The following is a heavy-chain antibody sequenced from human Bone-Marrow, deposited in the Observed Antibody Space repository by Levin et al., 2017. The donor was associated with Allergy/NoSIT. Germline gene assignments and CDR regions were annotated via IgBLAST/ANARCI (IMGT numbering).Heavy chain of an antibody. CDR2: LSSPFPP. D-gene: IGHD2-8*01. CDR3: ETQTSNGFFYWLDP. V-gene: IGHV4-59*01. CDR1: GTSMKTYY. Sequence: LSLTCTVSGTSMKTYYWSWIRQSPDKGLEWLFSLSSPFPPPSPPSLSGRVTLSLDTSTSQFSLRMKSVTAADTAVYSSETQTSNGFFYWLDPWGQGSLVTFSS. J-gene: IGHJ5*02.